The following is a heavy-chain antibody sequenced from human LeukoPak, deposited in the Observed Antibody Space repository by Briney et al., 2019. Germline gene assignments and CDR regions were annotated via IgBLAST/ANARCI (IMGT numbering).Heavy chain of an antibody. J-gene: IGHJ4*02. CDR2: INHSGST. CDR1: GGSFGGYY. CDR3: ARDRIAARGDY. V-gene: IGHV4-34*01. Sequence: PSETLSPTCAVYGGSFGGYYWSWIRQPPGKGLEWIGEINHSGSTNYNPSLKSRVTISVDTSKNQFSLKLSSVTAADTAVYYCARDRIAARGDYWGQGTLVTVSS. D-gene: IGHD6-6*01.